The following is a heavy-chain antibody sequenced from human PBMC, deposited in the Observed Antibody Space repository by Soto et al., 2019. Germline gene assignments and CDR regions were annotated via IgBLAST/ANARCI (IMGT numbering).Heavy chain of an antibody. V-gene: IGHV3-21*01. D-gene: IGHD2-2*02. CDR2: ISSSGSYI. CDR3: ARDRRSSAYTIDY. Sequence: EVQLVASGGGLVKPGGSLRLSCAASGFTFSTYTMNWVRQAPGKGLEWVSSISSSGSYIYSADSVKGRFTISRDNAKNSLYLQMNSLRAEDTAVYFCARDRRSSAYTIDYWGQGTLVTVSS. CDR1: GFTFSTYT. J-gene: IGHJ4*02.